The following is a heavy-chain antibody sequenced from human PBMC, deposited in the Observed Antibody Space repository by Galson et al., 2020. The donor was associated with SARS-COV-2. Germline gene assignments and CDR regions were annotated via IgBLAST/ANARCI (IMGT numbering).Heavy chain of an antibody. CDR1: GFSLSTSGMR. V-gene: IGHV2-70*04. CDR3: ARSYYDILTGYLAAFDI. D-gene: IGHD3-9*01. Sequence: YGPTLVKPTQTLTLTCTFSGFSLSTSGMRVSWIRQPPGKALEWLARIDWDDDKFYSTSLKTRLTISKDTSKNQVVLTMTNMDPVDTATYYCARSYYDILTGYLAAFDIWGQGTMVTVSS. J-gene: IGHJ3*02. CDR2: IDWDDDK.